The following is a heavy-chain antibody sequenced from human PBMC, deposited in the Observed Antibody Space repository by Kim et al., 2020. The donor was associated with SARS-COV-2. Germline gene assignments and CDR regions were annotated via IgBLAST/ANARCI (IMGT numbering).Heavy chain of an antibody. J-gene: IGHJ6*02. CDR1: GFTFSSYW. Sequence: GGSLRLSCAASGFTFSSYWMSWVRQAPGKGLEWVANIKQDGSEKYYVDSVKGRFTISRDNAKNSLYLQMNSLRAEDTAVYYCARAPGERITIFGVVTKSTNYGMDVWGQGTTVTVSS. CDR2: IKQDGSEK. V-gene: IGHV3-7*01. CDR3: ARAPGERITIFGVVTKSTNYGMDV. D-gene: IGHD3-3*01.